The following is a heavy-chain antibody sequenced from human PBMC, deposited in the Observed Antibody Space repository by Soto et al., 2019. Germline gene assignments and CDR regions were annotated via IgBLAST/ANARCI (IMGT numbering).Heavy chain of an antibody. V-gene: IGHV3-33*01. CDR1: GFTFSSYG. CDR3: ARDGREQTYYMDV. Sequence: GGSLRLSCAASGFTFSSYGMHWVRQAPGKGLEWVAVIWYDGSNKYYADSVKGRFTISRDNSKNTLYLQMNSLRAEDTAVYYCARDGREQTYYMDVWGKGTTVTVSS. CDR2: IWYDGSNK. J-gene: IGHJ6*03.